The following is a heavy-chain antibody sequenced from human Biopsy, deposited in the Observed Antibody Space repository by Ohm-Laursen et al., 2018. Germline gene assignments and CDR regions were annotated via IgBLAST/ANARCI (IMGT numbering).Heavy chain of an antibody. D-gene: IGHD4-11*01. CDR1: GFTFSTYC. CDR3: ARDGKRWDYSTYFSWHFDL. J-gene: IGHJ2*01. Sequence: SLRLSCAASGFTFSTYCMTWVRQAPGKGLEWVANIKRDGSQSNHADSVKGRFTISRDNAKNTVDLQMNSLRAEDTAVYFCARDGKRWDYSTYFSWHFDLWGRGTLVAVSS. V-gene: IGHV3-7*01. CDR2: IKRDGSQS.